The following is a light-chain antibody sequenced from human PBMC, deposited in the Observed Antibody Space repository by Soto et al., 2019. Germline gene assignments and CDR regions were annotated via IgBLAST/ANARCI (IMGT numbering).Light chain of an antibody. CDR1: QSVSSD. CDR2: GAS. CDR3: QQYNTGPRT. V-gene: IGKV3-15*01. J-gene: IGKJ1*01. Sequence: EIVMTQSPATLSVSPGERATLSCRASQSVSSDLAWYHQKPGQAPRLLIYGASTRATGIPARFSGSGSGTEFTLTINSLPSEDSEVSYCQQYNTGPRTFGQGTTVDI.